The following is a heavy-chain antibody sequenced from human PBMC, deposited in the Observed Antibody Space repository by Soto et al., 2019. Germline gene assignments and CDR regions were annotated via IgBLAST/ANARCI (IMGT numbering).Heavy chain of an antibody. Sequence: SETLSLTCAVYGGSFSGYYWSWIRQPPGKGLEWIGEITDSGSTNYNPTLKSRVTISVDTSKNQFSLKLSSVTAADTAVYYCARGTTYYDPPWGQGTLVTVSS. J-gene: IGHJ5*02. D-gene: IGHD3-3*01. CDR1: GGSFSGYY. CDR2: ITDSGST. V-gene: IGHV4-34*01. CDR3: ARGTTYYDPP.